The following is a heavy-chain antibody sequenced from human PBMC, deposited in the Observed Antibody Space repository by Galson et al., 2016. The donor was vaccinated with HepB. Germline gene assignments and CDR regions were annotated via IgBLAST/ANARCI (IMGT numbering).Heavy chain of an antibody. J-gene: IGHJ4*02. V-gene: IGHV3-7*01. D-gene: IGHD6-19*01. CDR1: GFTFSMYW. Sequence: SLRLSCAASGFTFSMYWMSWVRQAPGKGLEWVANIKQGGSEKYYVESVRGRFTISRDNAKNSLFLQMNSLRAEDTAVYYCASDRRGSGWYIDYWGQGTLVTVSS. CDR3: ASDRRGSGWYIDY. CDR2: IKQGGSEK.